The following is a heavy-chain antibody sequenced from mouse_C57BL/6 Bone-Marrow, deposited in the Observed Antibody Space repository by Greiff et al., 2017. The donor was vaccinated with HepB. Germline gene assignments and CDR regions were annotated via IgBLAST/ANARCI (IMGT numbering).Heavy chain of an antibody. J-gene: IGHJ1*03. CDR2: VYPYNGGT. Sequence: VQLQQSGPVLVKPGPSVKISCKASGFTFTDYYMHWVKQSHGKSLEWIGLVYPYNGGTSYNQKFKGKATLTVDTSSSTAYMELNSLTSEDSAVYYCARLSLSYYGSSLYWYFDVWGTGTTVTVSS. CDR1: GFTFTDYY. V-gene: IGHV1-36*01. CDR3: ARLSLSYYGSSLYWYFDV. D-gene: IGHD1-1*01.